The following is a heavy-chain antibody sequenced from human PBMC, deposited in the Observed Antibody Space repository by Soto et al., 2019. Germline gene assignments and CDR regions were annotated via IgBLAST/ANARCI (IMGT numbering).Heavy chain of an antibody. CDR3: AKQNGYGGNTELEN. CDR1: GFTFSSNA. V-gene: IGHV3-23*01. Sequence: EVQLLESGGGLVQPGGSLRLSCAASGFTFSSNARSWVRQAPGKGLEWVSAISGSGGSTYYADSVKGRFTISRDNSKNTLYLQMNSLRAEDTAVYYCAKQNGYGGNTELENWGQGTLVTVSS. D-gene: IGHD2-15*01. J-gene: IGHJ4*02. CDR2: ISGSGGST.